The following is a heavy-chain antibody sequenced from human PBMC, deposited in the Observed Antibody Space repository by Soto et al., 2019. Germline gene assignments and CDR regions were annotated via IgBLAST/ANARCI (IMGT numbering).Heavy chain of an antibody. J-gene: IGHJ5*02. CDR3: ARGADYGDVNWFDP. CDR1: GFTFSSYE. D-gene: IGHD4-17*01. CDR2: ISSSGSTI. V-gene: IGHV3-48*03. Sequence: GSLRLSCAASGFTFSSYEMNWVRQAPGKGLEWVSYISSSGSTIYYADSVKGRFTISRDNAKNSLYLQMNSLRAEDTAVYYCARGADYGDVNWFDPWGQGTLVTVSS.